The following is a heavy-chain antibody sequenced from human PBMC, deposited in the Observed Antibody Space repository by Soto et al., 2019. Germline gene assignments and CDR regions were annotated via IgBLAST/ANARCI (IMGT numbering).Heavy chain of an antibody. CDR2: ISGSGGST. V-gene: IGHV3-23*01. J-gene: IGHJ4*02. CDR3: ANARYYDSSGYYRPGTDY. Sequence: GGSLRLSRAASGFTFSSYAMSWVRQAPGKGLEWVSAISGSGGSTYYADSVKGRFTISRDNSKNTLYLQMNSLRAEDTAVYYCANARYYDSSGYYRPGTDYWGKGTLVPVSS. D-gene: IGHD3-22*01. CDR1: GFTFSSYA.